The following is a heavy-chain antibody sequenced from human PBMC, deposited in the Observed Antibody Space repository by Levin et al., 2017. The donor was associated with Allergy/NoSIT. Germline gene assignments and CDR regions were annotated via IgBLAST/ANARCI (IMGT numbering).Heavy chain of an antibody. CDR1: GGSFSGYY. J-gene: IGHJ6*02. CDR3: ARDKQQLVRWNYYYYGMDV. Sequence: TSETLSLTCAVYGGSFSGYYWSWIRQPPGKGLEWIGEINHSGSTNYNPSLKSRVTISVDTSKNQFSLKLSSVTAADTAVYYCARDKQQLVRWNYYYYGMDVWGQGTTVTVSS. CDR2: INHSGST. V-gene: IGHV4-34*01. D-gene: IGHD6-13*01.